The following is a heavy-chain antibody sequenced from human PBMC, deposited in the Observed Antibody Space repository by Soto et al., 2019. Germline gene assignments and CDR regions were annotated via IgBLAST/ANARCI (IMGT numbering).Heavy chain of an antibody. CDR1: GYTFTSYG. J-gene: IGHJ4*02. V-gene: IGHV1-18*04. D-gene: IGHD2-15*01. CDR2: ISAYNGNT. Sequence: QVQLVQSGAEVKKPGASVKVSCKASGYTFTSYGISWVRQAPGQGLEWMGWISAYNGNTNYAQKLQGRVTMTTDTSTSTAYMELRSLRSDDTAVYYCARDHSPILDIVVVVPATQPGYFDYWDQGTLVTVSS. CDR3: ARDHSPILDIVVVVPATQPGYFDY.